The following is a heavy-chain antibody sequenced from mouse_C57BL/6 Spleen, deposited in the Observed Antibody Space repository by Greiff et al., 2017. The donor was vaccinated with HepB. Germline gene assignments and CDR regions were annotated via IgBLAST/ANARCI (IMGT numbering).Heavy chain of an antibody. J-gene: IGHJ2*01. D-gene: IGHD1-1*01. CDR3: TTWGKGSTHY. V-gene: IGHV14-4*01. CDR1: GFNIKDDY. Sequence: EVQLQQSGAELVRPGASVKLSCTASGFNIKDDYMHWVKQRPEQGLEWIGWIDPENGDTEYASKFQGKATITADTSSNTAYLQLSSLTSEDTAVYYCTTWGKGSTHYWGQGTTLTVSS. CDR2: IDPENGDT.